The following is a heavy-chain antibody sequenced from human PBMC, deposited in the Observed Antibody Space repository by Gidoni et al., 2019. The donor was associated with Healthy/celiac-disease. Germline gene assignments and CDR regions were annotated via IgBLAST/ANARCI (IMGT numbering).Heavy chain of an antibody. Sequence: QLQLQESGPGLVKPSETLSLTCTVPGGSISSSSYYWGWIRQPPGKGLGWIGSIYYSGSTYYNPSLKSRVTISVDTSKNLFSLKLSSVTAADTAVYYCARARNYYGSGSYYSRGYYFDYWGQGTLVTVSS. V-gene: IGHV4-39*01. CDR1: GGSISSSSYY. CDR3: ARARNYYGSGSYYSRGYYFDY. D-gene: IGHD3-10*01. J-gene: IGHJ4*02. CDR2: IYYSGST.